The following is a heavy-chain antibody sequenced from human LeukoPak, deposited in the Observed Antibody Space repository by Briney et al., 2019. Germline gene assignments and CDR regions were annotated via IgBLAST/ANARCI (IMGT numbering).Heavy chain of an antibody. Sequence: SQTLSLTCAVSGGSISSSGYSWSWIRQPPGKGLEWIGYIYHSGSTYYNPSLKSRVTISVDRSKNQFSLKLSSVTAADTAVYYCARARGCSSTSCYTKNRGYYYYGMDVWGQGTTVTVSS. CDR3: ARARGCSSTSCYTKNRGYYYYGMDV. CDR2: IYHSGST. J-gene: IGHJ6*02. CDR1: GGSISSSGYS. D-gene: IGHD2-2*02. V-gene: IGHV4-30-2*01.